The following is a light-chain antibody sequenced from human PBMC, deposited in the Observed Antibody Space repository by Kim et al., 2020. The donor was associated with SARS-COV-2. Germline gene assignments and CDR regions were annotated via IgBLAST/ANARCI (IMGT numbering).Light chain of an antibody. CDR2: GAS. Sequence: PGERASLACRASQSFASSLAWYQQKPGEAPRLLVRGASTRATGIPARFNGSVSGTEFTLTISSLQSEDFAVYYCQQYNNWPPWTFGQGTKVDIK. V-gene: IGKV3-15*01. CDR1: QSFASS. J-gene: IGKJ1*01. CDR3: QQYNNWPPWT.